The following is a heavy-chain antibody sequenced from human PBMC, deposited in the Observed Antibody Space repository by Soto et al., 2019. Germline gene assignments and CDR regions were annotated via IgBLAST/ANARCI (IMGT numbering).Heavy chain of an antibody. J-gene: IGHJ4*02. D-gene: IGHD3-10*01. CDR3: TTPQAYGSGSYLVNY. CDR2: IRSKTNSYAT. Sequence: GGSLRLSCAASGFTFSDSGLHWVRQASGKGLEWVGRIRSKTNSYATAYAASVKGRFTISRDDSKNTAYLQMNSLKTEDTAVYYCTTPQAYGSGSYLVNYWGQGTLVTVSS. V-gene: IGHV3-73*01. CDR1: GFTFSDSG.